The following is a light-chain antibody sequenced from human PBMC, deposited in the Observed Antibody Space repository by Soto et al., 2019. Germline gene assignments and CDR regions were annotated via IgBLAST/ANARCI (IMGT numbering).Light chain of an antibody. J-gene: IGKJ2*01. CDR2: GAS. V-gene: IGKV3-20*01. Sequence: EIVLTQSPGTLSLSPGEIATLSCRTSQSVSSSYLAWYQQKPGQAPRRLIDGASSRDTGIPGRFSGSGSVTDFTLTISRLEPEDCAVYSCQQYGSSPYTFGQGTKLEIK. CDR1: QSVSSSY. CDR3: QQYGSSPYT.